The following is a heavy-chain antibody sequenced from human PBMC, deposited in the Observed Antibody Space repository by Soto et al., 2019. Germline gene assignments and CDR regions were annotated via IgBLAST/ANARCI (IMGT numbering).Heavy chain of an antibody. CDR2: ISSGSRTI. D-gene: IGHD5-12*01. V-gene: IGHV3-48*03. Sequence: GGSLRLSCAASGFTFSSYEMNWVRQAPGKGLEWVSYISSGSRTIYYADSVKGRFIISRDNAKNSLYLQMNSLRAEDTAVYYCARDRGYSAYGAGNDALDIWGQGTMVTVSS. CDR1: GFTFSSYE. J-gene: IGHJ3*02. CDR3: ARDRGYSAYGAGNDALDI.